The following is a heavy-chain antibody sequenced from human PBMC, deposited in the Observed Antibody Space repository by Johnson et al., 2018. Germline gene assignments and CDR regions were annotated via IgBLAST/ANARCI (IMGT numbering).Heavy chain of an antibody. D-gene: IGHD1-26*01. J-gene: IGHJ5*02. Sequence: EVQLLETGGGLVQPGGSLRLSCAASGFTFSSHWMHWVRQGPGKGLVWVSRIKYDGSGTRYADSVKGRFTISRDNSNNALFLQMNSLRAEDTALYYCAKDRDEWDLILWFDPWGHGTLVTVSS. CDR1: GFTFSSHW. V-gene: IGHV3-74*01. CDR2: IKYDGSGT. CDR3: AKDRDEWDLILWFDP.